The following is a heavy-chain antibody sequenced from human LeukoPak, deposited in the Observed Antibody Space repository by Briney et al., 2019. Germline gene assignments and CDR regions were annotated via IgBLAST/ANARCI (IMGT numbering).Heavy chain of an antibody. J-gene: IGHJ3*02. CDR1: GGSISSSSYY. CDR2: IYYSGST. CDR3: ARSGFPDAFDI. D-gene: IGHD1-26*01. V-gene: IGHV4-39*01. Sequence: PSETLSLTCTVSGGSISSSSYYWGWIRQPPGKGLELIGSIYYSGSTYYNPSLKSRVTISVDTSKNQFSLKLSSVTAADTAVYYCARSGFPDAFDIWGQGTMVTVSS.